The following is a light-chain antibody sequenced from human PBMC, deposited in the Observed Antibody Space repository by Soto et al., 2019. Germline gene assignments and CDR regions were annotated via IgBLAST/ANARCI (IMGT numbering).Light chain of an antibody. V-gene: IGLV4-69*01. CDR3: QTWGTGTVV. Sequence: QLVLTQSPSSSASLGASVKLTCTLSSGHRSYAIAWHQQQPEKGPRYLMTLNRDGSHSKGDGIPDRFSGSSAGAERYHTIASLQSEDEADYYCQTWGTGTVVFGGGTKLTVL. CDR1: SGHRSYA. J-gene: IGLJ2*01. CDR2: LNRDGSH.